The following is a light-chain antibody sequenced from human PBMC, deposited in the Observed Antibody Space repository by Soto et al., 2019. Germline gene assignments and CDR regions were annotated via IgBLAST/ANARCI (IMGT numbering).Light chain of an antibody. CDR3: QQYNTYST. J-gene: IGKJ1*01. Sequence: IQVTQSPSTLSASVGDSVTITCRASQSISRWLAWYQQKPGKAPNLLIFDASTLKSGAPSRFSGSGSGTEFTLTISSLQPDDFATYYCQQYNTYSTFAQGTRVDIK. V-gene: IGKV1-5*01. CDR2: DAS. CDR1: QSISRW.